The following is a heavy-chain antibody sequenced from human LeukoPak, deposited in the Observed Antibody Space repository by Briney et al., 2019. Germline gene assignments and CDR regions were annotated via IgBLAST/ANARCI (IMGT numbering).Heavy chain of an antibody. D-gene: IGHD5-24*01. CDR3: ARDHSNIEMSLGY. Sequence: PGGSLRLSCAASGFTVSSDYMSWVRQAPGKGLEWVSIIYTGGSTFYADSVKGRFIISRDSSKNTLFLQMNSLRAEDTGVYYCARDHSNIEMSLGYWGQGTLVTVSS. CDR2: IYTGGST. CDR1: GFTVSSDY. J-gene: IGHJ4*02. V-gene: IGHV3-53*01.